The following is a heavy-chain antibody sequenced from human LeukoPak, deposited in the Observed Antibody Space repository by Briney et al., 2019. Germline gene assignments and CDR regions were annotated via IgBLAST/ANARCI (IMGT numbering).Heavy chain of an antibody. J-gene: IGHJ4*02. CDR1: GFTFSSYG. CDR3: AKALTGYLYDY. D-gene: IGHD3-9*01. CDR2: ISYDGSNK. V-gene: IGHV3-30*18. Sequence: PGGSLRLSCAASGFTFSSYGMHWVRQAPGKGLEWVAVISYDGSNKYYADSVKGRFTISRDNSKNTLYLQMNNLRAEDTAIYYCAKALTGYLYDYWGQGTLVTVSS.